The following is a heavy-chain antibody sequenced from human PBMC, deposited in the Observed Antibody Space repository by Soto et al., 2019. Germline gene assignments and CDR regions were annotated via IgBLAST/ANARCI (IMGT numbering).Heavy chain of an antibody. Sequence: EVQLVESGGGLVQPGGSLRHSCAASGFTVSSKYMTWVRQAPGKGLEWVSLIQSGGTTYYADSVKGRFTISRDTSENTMHRLMESLRVEDTAFYYCARGDVLCDGGRCYGIPLDVRGKGITVTVSS. V-gene: IGHV3-66*01. CDR3: ARGDVLCDGGRCYGIPLDV. CDR2: IQSGGTT. D-gene: IGHD2-15*01. CDR1: GFTVSSKY. J-gene: IGHJ6*04.